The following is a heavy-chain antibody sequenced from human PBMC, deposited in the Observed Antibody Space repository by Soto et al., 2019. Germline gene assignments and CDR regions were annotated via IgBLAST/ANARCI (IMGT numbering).Heavy chain of an antibody. J-gene: IGHJ6*02. Sequence: SETLSLTCTVSNGSISSGGYYWSWIRQHPGKGLEWIGYIYYSGSTYYNPSLKSRVTISVDTSKNHFSLKLSSVTAADTAVYYCARGGDYYGMNVWGQGPSVTVSS. CDR2: IYYSGST. V-gene: IGHV4-31*03. D-gene: IGHD3-16*01. CDR3: ARGGDYYGMNV. CDR1: NGSISSGGYY.